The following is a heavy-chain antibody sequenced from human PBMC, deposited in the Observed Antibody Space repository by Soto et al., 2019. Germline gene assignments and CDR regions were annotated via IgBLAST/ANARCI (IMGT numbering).Heavy chain of an antibody. CDR3: AAGSLRSGYSGLDAFDI. D-gene: IGHD3-22*01. J-gene: IGHJ3*02. V-gene: IGHV1-58*01. CDR2: IVVGSGNT. Sequence: QMQLVQSGPEVKKPGTSVKVSCKASGFTFTSSAVQWVRQARGQRLEWIGWIVVGSGNTNYAQKFQERVTITRDMSTSTAYMELSSLRSEDTAVYYCAAGSLRSGYSGLDAFDIWGQGTMVTVSS. CDR1: GFTFTSSA.